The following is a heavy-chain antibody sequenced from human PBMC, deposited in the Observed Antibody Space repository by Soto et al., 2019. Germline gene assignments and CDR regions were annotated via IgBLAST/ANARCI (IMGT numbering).Heavy chain of an antibody. CDR3: ARPDEGGYSSNHHYYYALDV. CDR2: IIPIFDIT. D-gene: IGHD3-22*01. J-gene: IGHJ6*02. CDR1: GGTFRSYS. Sequence: QVQLVQSGAEVKKPGSSVKVSCKASGGTFRSYSISWVRQAPGQGLEWMGGIIPIFDITNYAQKFQGRVTITADESTSTDDMELSSLGSDDTAVYYCARPDEGGYSSNHHYYYALDVWGQGTTVTV. V-gene: IGHV1-69*01.